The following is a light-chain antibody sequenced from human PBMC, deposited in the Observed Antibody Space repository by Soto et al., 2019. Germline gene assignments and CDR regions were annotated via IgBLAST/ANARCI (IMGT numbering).Light chain of an antibody. CDR3: QHYNSYSEA. J-gene: IGKJ1*01. CDR1: QTISSW. Sequence: DIQMTQSRSTLSGSVGRRLTITCRASQTISSWLAWYQQKPGKAPKIMIYKASTLKSGVPSRFSGSGYGTEFNLTISSLQTDDFATYYCQHYNSYSEAFGQGTKVDI. V-gene: IGKV1-5*03. CDR2: KAS.